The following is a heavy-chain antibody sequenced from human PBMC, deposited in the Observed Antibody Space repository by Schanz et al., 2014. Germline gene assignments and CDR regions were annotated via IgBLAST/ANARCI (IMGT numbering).Heavy chain of an antibody. J-gene: IGHJ4*02. Sequence: VQLVESGGGLVKPGESLRLSCAASGFTFSSYGMHWVRQAPGKGLEWVAAMSYDGSIKYYGDSVRGRFTISRDRFQNTLYLRMSSLRAEDTAVYYCARPRFDYGEVDYWGQGTLVTVSS. CDR1: GFTFSSYG. CDR2: MSYDGSIK. V-gene: IGHV3-33*01. D-gene: IGHD4-17*01. CDR3: ARPRFDYGEVDY.